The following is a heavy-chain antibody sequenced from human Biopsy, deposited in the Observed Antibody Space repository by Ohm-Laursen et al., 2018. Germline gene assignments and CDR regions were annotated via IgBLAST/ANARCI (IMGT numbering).Heavy chain of an antibody. V-gene: IGHV1-2*02. CDR3: ARGPMAYPSGWPGTTAFDI. CDR2: INPHSGGT. Sequence: VPVKVSCKASGYTFTGYYLHWVRQAPGQGLEWMGWINPHSGGTNYAQKFQGRVTMTRDTSISTAYMELNRLRSDDTAVYYCARGPMAYPSGWPGTTAFDIWGQGKMVTASS. D-gene: IGHD6-19*01. CDR1: GYTFTGYY. J-gene: IGHJ3*02.